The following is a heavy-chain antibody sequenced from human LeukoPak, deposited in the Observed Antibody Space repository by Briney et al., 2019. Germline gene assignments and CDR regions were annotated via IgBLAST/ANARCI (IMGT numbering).Heavy chain of an antibody. Sequence: PGGSLRLSCAASGFTFSAYTMTWVRQAPGKGLEWVSSITGTAGNTYYADSVKGRFTISRDISKSTLFLQMNSLSAEDTAVYYCAKDQSRWLNDAFDIWGQGTMVTVSS. J-gene: IGHJ3*02. CDR3: AKDQSRWLNDAFDI. V-gene: IGHV3-23*01. CDR2: ITGTAGNT. D-gene: IGHD6-13*01. CDR1: GFTFSAYT.